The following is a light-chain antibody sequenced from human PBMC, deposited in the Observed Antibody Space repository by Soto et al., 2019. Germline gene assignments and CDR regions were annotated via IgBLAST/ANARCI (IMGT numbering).Light chain of an antibody. J-gene: IGLJ1*01. CDR1: SSDVGAYIY. Sequence: QSVLTQPASVSGSPGQSITISCGGTSSDVGAYIYVSWYQQFPGKAPKLILYEVNNRPSGVSNRFSGSKSDTTASLTISGLQPEDEADYYCIVYSAVDTKVFGTGTKVTVL. CDR3: IVYSAVDTKV. V-gene: IGLV2-14*03. CDR2: EVN.